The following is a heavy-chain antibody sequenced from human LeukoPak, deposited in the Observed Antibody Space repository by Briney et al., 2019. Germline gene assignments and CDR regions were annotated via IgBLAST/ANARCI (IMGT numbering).Heavy chain of an antibody. Sequence: PGGSLRLSCAASGFTFSSYSMNWVRQAPGKGLEWVSSISSSSSYIYYADSVKGRFTISRDNAKNSLYLQMNSLRAEDTAVYYCASLTGTTFANWFDPWGQGTLVTVSS. CDR1: GFTFSSYS. CDR3: ASLTGTTFANWFDP. CDR2: ISSSSSYI. V-gene: IGHV3-21*01. J-gene: IGHJ5*02. D-gene: IGHD1-7*01.